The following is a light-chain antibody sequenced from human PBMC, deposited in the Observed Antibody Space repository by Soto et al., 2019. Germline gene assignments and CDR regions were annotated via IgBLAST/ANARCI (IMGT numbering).Light chain of an antibody. V-gene: IGKV3-15*01. CDR2: GAS. Sequence: EIVLTQSPGTLSLSPGERATLSCRVSQSVSSNLAWYQQKPGQAPRLLIYGASTRATGIPARFSGSGSGTEFTLTISSLQSEDFAVYYCQQYNNWPPVTFGQGTKVDIK. CDR3: QQYNNWPPVT. J-gene: IGKJ1*01. CDR1: QSVSSN.